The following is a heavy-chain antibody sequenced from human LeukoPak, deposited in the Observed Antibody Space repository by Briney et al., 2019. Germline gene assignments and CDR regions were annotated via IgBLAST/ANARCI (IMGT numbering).Heavy chain of an antibody. D-gene: IGHD2-21*01. CDR3: ARDAPDRYCGGDCSIYYYYYMDV. CDR2: TYYRSKWYN. CDR1: GDSVSSNSAA. J-gene: IGHJ6*03. Sequence: SQTLSLTCAISGDSVSSNSAAWNWIRQSPSRGLEWLGRTYYRSKWYNDYAVSVKSRITINPDTSKNQFSLQLNSVTPEDTAVYYCARDAPDRYCGGDCSIYYYYYMDVWGKGTTVTVSS. V-gene: IGHV6-1*01.